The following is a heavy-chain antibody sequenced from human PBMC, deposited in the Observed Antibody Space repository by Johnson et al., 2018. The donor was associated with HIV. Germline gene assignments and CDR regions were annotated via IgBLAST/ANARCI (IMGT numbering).Heavy chain of an antibody. CDR1: GFTVSTNY. J-gene: IGHJ3*02. CDR2: IYSGGSGGST. Sequence: EVQLVESGGGLVQPGGSLRLSCAVSGFTVSTNYMSWVRQTPGKGLEWVSVIYSGGSGGSTYYVDSVQGRFTISRDNSKNTLYLQMNSLRTEDMAVYYCAKDGSGDVRGAFDIWGQGTMVTVSS. CDR3: AKDGSGDVRGAFDI. V-gene: IGHV3-66*02. D-gene: IGHD3-10*02.